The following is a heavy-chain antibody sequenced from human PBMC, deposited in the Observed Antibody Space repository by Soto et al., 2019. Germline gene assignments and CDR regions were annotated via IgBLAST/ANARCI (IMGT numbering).Heavy chain of an antibody. V-gene: IGHV3-30*18. CDR3: AQDHEGTFYGMDV. J-gene: IGHJ6*02. Sequence: QVQLVESGGGVVQPGRSLRLSCAASGFTFSSYGMHWVRQAPGKGLEWVAVISYDGSNKYYADSVKGRFTISRDNSKNTLYLQMNSLRAEDTAMYYCAQDHEGTFYGMDVWGQGTTVTVSS. D-gene: IGHD3-10*01. CDR1: GFTFSSYG. CDR2: ISYDGSNK.